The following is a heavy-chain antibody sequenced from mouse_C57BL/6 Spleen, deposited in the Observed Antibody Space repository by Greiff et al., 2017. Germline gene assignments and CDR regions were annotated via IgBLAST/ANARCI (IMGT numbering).Heavy chain of an antibody. CDR1: GYTFTDYY. Sequence: QVQLKQSGPELVKPGASVKISCKASGYTFTDYYINWVKQRPGQGLAWIGWIFPGSGSTYYNEKFKGKATHTVDKSSSTAYMLLISLTSVDSAVYICARSVMVTTPWWYCDVWGTGTTVTGSS. CDR2: IFPGSGST. V-gene: IGHV1-75*01. D-gene: IGHD2-3*01. J-gene: IGHJ1*03. CDR3: ARSVMVTTPWWYCDV.